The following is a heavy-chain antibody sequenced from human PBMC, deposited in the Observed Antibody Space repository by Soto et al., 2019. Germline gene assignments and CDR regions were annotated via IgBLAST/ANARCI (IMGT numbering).Heavy chain of an antibody. J-gene: IGHJ5*01. CDR3: ARWVGGSMSDNSGKYDS. D-gene: IGHD3-22*01. Sequence: QVQLVESGGGVVQPGTSLRLTCAGSGFTFSRNGMHWVRQAPGKGLEWVALVSYDGSQKYYVDSVKGRFTISRDNSENTVYLQMNSLRPEDTAVYYCARWVGGSMSDNSGKYDSWGQGTLVTVSS. CDR2: VSYDGSQK. V-gene: IGHV3-30*03. CDR1: GFTFSRNG.